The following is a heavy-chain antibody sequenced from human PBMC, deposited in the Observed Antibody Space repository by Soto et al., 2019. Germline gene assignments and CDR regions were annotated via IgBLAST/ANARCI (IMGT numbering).Heavy chain of an antibody. CDR1: GFTFSVSA. J-gene: IGHJ6*02. V-gene: IGHV3-73*02. CDR3: ARFEYGLDV. CDR2: IRTRKNRYVT. D-gene: IGHD6-6*01. Sequence: EVQLVQSGGGRVQPGGSLKLSCEASGFTFSVSAIHWVRLASGKGLEWVGRIRTRKNRYVTTYAASVKGRFSLSRDDSKNTAYLQMNSLKTEDTAVYYCARFEYGLDVWGQGTTVIVS.